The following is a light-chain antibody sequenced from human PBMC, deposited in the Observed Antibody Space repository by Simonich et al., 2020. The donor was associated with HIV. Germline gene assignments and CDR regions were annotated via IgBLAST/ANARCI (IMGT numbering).Light chain of an antibody. Sequence: DIVMTQSPLSLPVTPGEPASISCRSSQSLLHNNKYNYLDWYLQKPGQSPQLLIFLGSNRASGVPYRCSGSGSGTDFTLKISRVEAGDVGVYYCMQALQTPFTFGPGTKVDIK. CDR3: MQALQTPFT. CDR2: LGS. J-gene: IGKJ3*01. V-gene: IGKV2-28*01. CDR1: QSLLHNNKYNY.